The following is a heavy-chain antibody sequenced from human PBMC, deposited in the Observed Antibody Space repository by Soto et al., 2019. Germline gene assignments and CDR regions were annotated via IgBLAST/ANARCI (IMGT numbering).Heavy chain of an antibody. Sequence: GGSLRLSCAASGFTFSSYAMFWVRQAPGRGLEWVSDISAGGGSTYYADSVKGRFTISRDNSKNTLYLQVNSLRAEDTAVYYCAKGHISAWPYYFEFWGQGTLVTVSS. V-gene: IGHV3-23*01. CDR3: AKGHISAWPYYFEF. CDR2: ISAGGGST. D-gene: IGHD6-19*01. CDR1: GFTFSSYA. J-gene: IGHJ4*02.